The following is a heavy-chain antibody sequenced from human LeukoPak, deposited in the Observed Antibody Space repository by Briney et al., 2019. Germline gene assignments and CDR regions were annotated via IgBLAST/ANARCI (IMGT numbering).Heavy chain of an antibody. V-gene: IGHV3-48*03. CDR3: AELGITMIGGV. CDR2: ISSSGSTI. Sequence: PGGSLRLSCAASGFTFSSYEMNWVRQAPGKGLEWVSYISSSGSTIYYADSVKGRFTISRDNAKNSLYMQMNSLRAEDTAVYYCAELGITMIGGVWGKGTTVTISS. J-gene: IGHJ6*04. D-gene: IGHD3-10*02. CDR1: GFTFSSYE.